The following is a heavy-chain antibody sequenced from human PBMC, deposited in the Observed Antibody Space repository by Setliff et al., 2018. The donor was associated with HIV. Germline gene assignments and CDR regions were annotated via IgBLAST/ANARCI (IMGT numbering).Heavy chain of an antibody. V-gene: IGHV3-23*01. D-gene: IGHD2-2*01. CDR1: GFTFSNYA. CDR3: AKEVVDADS. J-gene: IGHJ4*02. Sequence: GGSLRLSCVGSGFTFSNYAMTWVRQVPGKGLEWVSGISGSGGATYFADSVKGRFTISRDNSKNTLCLQMNSLRAEDTAIYYCAKEVVDADSWGQGTLVTVSS. CDR2: ISGSGGAT.